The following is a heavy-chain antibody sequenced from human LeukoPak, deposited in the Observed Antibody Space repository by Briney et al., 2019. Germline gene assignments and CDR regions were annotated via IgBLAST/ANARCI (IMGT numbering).Heavy chain of an antibody. CDR2: IHHSGST. CDR1: SRSFGRYY. CDR3: ARELRDGNSDSGAF. D-gene: IGHD5-24*01. V-gene: IGHV4-34*01. Sequence: SVTLSLTCDVCSRSFGRYYWSGMRGPPGKGMEWVGEIHHSGSTNYNPSLKSRVTISVDTSKNQYSLKRSSVTAADTAVYYCARELRDGNSDSGAFWGQGTVVTVSS. J-gene: IGHJ3*01.